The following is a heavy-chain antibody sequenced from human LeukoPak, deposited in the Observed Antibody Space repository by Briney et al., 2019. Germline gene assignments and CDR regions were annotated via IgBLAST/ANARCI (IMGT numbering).Heavy chain of an antibody. D-gene: IGHD3-22*01. CDR1: GFTFSSYE. J-gene: IGHJ4*02. CDR3: ARESMIVVGAHDY. CDR2: ISSSGSTI. Sequence: GGSLRLSCAASGFTFSSYEMNWVRQAPGKGLEWVSYISSSGSTIYYADSVKGRFTISRDNAKNSLYLQMNSLRAEDTAVYYCARESMIVVGAHDYWGQGTLVAVSS. V-gene: IGHV3-48*03.